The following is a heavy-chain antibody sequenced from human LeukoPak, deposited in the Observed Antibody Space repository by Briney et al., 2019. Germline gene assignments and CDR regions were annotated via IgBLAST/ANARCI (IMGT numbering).Heavy chain of an antibody. CDR2: INHNTGAT. V-gene: IGHV1-2*02. Sequence: ASVTVSCKPSGYTFTGYYIHWIRQAPGQGLEWMGWINHNTGATTSPQKFQGRVTMTRDTSINTAYMELSRLTSDDTAVYYCARDRVGSGWPRSYYFEKWGQGSLVTVS. J-gene: IGHJ4*02. D-gene: IGHD6-19*01. CDR1: GYTFTGYY. CDR3: ARDRVGSGWPRSYYFEK.